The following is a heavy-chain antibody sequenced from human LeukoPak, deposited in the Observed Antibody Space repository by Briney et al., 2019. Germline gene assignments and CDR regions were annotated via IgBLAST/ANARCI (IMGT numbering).Heavy chain of an antibody. CDR2: LSYSGST. V-gene: IGHV4-39*01. Sequence: PSETLSLTCTVSGGSISSNNYFWGWIRQPPGKGLEWIGGLSYSGSTYYNPSLKSRVTISGDTSKNQFSLKLTSVTATDTAVYYCARHVGRFLEWLFYTTFDYWGQGTLVTVSS. J-gene: IGHJ4*02. CDR1: GGSISSNNYF. D-gene: IGHD3-3*01. CDR3: ARHVGRFLEWLFYTTFDY.